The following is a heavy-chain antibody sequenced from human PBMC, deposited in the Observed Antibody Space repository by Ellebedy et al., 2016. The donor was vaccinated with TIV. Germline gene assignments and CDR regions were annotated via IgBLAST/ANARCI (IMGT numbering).Heavy chain of an antibody. Sequence: GESLKISCAASGFTFGSFAMHWVRQAPGKGLEWLSVISAGGDNTYHADSVKGRFTITRENSKNTVYLQMGRLKGEDTAVYYCTKGTSSGFNYDRVGSEYWGQGTLVTVSS. CDR1: GFTFGSFA. J-gene: IGHJ4*02. D-gene: IGHD3-22*01. CDR2: ISAGGDNT. CDR3: TKGTSSGFNYDRVGSEY. V-gene: IGHV3-23*01.